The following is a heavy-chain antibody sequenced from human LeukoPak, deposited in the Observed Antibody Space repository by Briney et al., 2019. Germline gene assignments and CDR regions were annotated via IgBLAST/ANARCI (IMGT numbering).Heavy chain of an antibody. CDR3: AKDRYSYAFEYSDS. Sequence: GGSLRLSCAASGFTVSSSYMTWVRQAPGKGLEWVSVIRSGGSTVYADSVKGRFTISRDNSKNTLSLQVSSLRAEDTAVYYCAKDRYSYAFEYSDSWGQGTLVTVSS. D-gene: IGHD5-18*01. J-gene: IGHJ4*02. CDR1: GFTVSSSY. V-gene: IGHV3-53*05. CDR2: IRSGGST.